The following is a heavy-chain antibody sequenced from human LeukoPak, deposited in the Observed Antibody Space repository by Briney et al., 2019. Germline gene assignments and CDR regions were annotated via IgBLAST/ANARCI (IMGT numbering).Heavy chain of an antibody. CDR3: ARASYYTYYYGMDV. V-gene: IGHV3-33*01. J-gene: IGHJ6*02. D-gene: IGHD3-3*01. CDR1: GFTFSSYG. CDR2: IWYDGSNK. Sequence: PGGSLRLSCAASGFTFSSYGMHWVRQAPGKGLEWVAVIWYDGSNKYYADSVKGRFTISRDNSKNTLYLQMNSLRAEDTAVYYCARASYYTYYYGMDVWGQGTTVTVSS.